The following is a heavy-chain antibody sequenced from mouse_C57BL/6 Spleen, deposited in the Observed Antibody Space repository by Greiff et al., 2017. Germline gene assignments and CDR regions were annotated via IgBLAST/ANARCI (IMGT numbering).Heavy chain of an antibody. CDR3: ASYSGSSYYLDY. Sequence: VQLQQSGPELVKPGASVKMSCKASGYTFTDYNMHWVKQSHGKSLEWIGYINPNNGGTSYNQKFKGKATLTVNKSSSTAYMELRSLTSEDSAVYYCASYSGSSYYLDYWGQGTTLTVSS. J-gene: IGHJ2*01. D-gene: IGHD1-1*01. CDR1: GYTFTDYN. V-gene: IGHV1-22*01. CDR2: INPNNGGT.